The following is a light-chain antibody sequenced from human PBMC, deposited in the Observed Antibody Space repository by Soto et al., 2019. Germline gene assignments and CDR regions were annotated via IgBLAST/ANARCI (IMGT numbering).Light chain of an antibody. J-gene: IGLJ2*01. CDR1: SSNIGGNY. V-gene: IGLV1-51*01. Sequence: QSVLTQPPSVSAAPGQRVTISCSGRSSNIGGNYVSWYQVVPRTAPKLLIYDNHKRHSGIPDRFSGSKSGTSATLGITALDTEDEADYYCGTWDVTLDTVVFGGGTKVTVL. CDR2: DNH. CDR3: GTWDVTLDTVV.